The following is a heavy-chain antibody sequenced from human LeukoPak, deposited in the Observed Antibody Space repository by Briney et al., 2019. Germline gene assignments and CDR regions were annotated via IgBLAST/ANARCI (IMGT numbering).Heavy chain of an antibody. CDR3: TRDRGVYDRSTFSTPMF. Sequence: SGGSLRLSCTASGFTFGDYAISWFRQAPGKGLEWVGFIRNKAYGGTTEYAASVKPRFTISRDDFKSIAYLQMNSLKTEDTAVYYCTRDRGVYDRSTFSTPMFWGQGTLVTVSS. CDR1: GFTFGDYA. V-gene: IGHV3-49*03. CDR2: IRNKAYGGTT. D-gene: IGHD3-22*01. J-gene: IGHJ4*02.